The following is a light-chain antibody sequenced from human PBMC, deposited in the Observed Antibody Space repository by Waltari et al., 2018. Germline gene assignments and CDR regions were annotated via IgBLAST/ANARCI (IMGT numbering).Light chain of an antibody. CDR2: DKK. Sequence: QSVLTQPPSVSAAPGQKVTISCSGSSSNIGNNYVSWYQQLPGTAPKLPIYDKKKRPSGIPDRFSGSKAGTSATLGSTGLQTGDEADYYCGTWDSSLSAGVFGGGTKLTVL. V-gene: IGLV1-51*01. J-gene: IGLJ2*01. CDR1: SSNIGNNY. CDR3: GTWDSSLSAGV.